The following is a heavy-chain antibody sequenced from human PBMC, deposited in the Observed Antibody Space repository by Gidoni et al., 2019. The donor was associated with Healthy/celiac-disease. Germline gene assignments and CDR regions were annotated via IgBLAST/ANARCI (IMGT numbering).Heavy chain of an antibody. CDR2: ISYDGSNK. CDR3: AKDLAYYYGSGSYYNDFDYYYGMDV. CDR1: GFTFSSYG. D-gene: IGHD3-10*01. V-gene: IGHV3-30*18. J-gene: IGHJ6*02. Sequence: QVQLVESGGGVVQPGRYLRLSCAASGFTFSSYGMHWVRQAPGKGLEWVAVISYDGSNKYYADSVKGRFTISRDNSKNTLYLQMNSLRAEDTAVYYCAKDLAYYYGSGSYYNDFDYYYGMDVWGQGTTVTVSS.